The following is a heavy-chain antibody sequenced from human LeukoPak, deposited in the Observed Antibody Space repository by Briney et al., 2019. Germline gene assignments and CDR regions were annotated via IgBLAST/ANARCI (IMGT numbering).Heavy chain of an antibody. Sequence: ASVKVSCKASGYTFTSYYMHWVRQAPGQGLEWMGIINPSGGSTSYAQKFQGRVTMTRDTPTSTVYMELSSLRSEDTAVYYCARGPSITMVRGGQWYYYMDVWGKGTTVTISS. CDR1: GYTFTSYY. V-gene: IGHV1-46*01. CDR2: INPSGGST. D-gene: IGHD3-10*01. J-gene: IGHJ6*03. CDR3: ARGPSITMVRGGQWYYYMDV.